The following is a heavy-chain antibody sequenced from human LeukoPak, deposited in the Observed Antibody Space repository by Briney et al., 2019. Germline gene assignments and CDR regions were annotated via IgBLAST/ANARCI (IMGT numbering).Heavy chain of an antibody. CDR3: ARFYDTSGYLDC. J-gene: IGHJ4*02. D-gene: IGHD3-22*01. V-gene: IGHV3-66*01. Sequence: GGSLRLSCAASGFTVSTKFMSWVRQAPGKGLEWVSVLYDGGITYYADSVKGRFTISGDNSKNMLFLQMNSLRAEDTAVYYCARFYDTSGYLDCWGQGTLATVSS. CDR2: LYDGGIT. CDR1: GFTVSTKF.